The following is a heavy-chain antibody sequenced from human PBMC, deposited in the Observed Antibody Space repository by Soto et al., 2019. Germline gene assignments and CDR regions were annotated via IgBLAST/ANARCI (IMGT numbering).Heavy chain of an antibody. Sequence: ASVKVSCKVSGYTLTELSMHWVRQAPGKGLEWMGGFDPEDGETIYAQKFQGRVTMTEDTSTDTAYMELSSLRSEDTAVYYCATRGETWIQLWDWDYWGQGTLVTVSS. J-gene: IGHJ4*02. CDR1: GYTLTELS. V-gene: IGHV1-24*01. D-gene: IGHD5-18*01. CDR3: ATRGETWIQLWDWDY. CDR2: FDPEDGET.